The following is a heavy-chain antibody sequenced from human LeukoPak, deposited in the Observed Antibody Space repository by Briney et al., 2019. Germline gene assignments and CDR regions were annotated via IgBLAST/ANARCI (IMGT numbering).Heavy chain of an antibody. CDR1: GFTFDDYA. Sequence: SGGSLRLSCAASGFTFDDYAMHWVRQAPGKGLEWVAFIRYDGSNKYYADPVKGRFTISRDNSKNTLYLQMNSLRAEDTAVYYCAKDLSEQLVLLDYWGQGTLVTVSS. J-gene: IGHJ4*02. V-gene: IGHV3-30*02. CDR2: IRYDGSNK. CDR3: AKDLSEQLVLLDY. D-gene: IGHD6-13*01.